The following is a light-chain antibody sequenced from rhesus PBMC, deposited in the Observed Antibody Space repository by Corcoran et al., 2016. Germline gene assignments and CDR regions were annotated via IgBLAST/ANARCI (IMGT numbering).Light chain of an antibody. V-gene: IGKV1-28*01. Sequence: GDTVTITCRASQGISSYLNWFQQKPGKAPKLLIYAASSLESGVPSRFSGSGSGTEFTLTISSLQPEDFAAYDCLQHNSYPWTFGQGTKVEIK. J-gene: IGKJ1*01. CDR2: AAS. CDR3: LQHNSYPWT. CDR1: QGISSY.